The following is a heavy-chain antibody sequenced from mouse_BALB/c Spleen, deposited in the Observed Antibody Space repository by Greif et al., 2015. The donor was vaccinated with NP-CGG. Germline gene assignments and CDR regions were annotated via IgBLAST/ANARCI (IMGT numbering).Heavy chain of an antibody. V-gene: IGHV1S81*02. CDR2: INPSNGGT. Sequence: QVQLQQSGAELVKPGASVKLSCKASGYTFTSYYMYWVKQRPGQGLEWIGEINPSNGGTNFNEKFKSKATLTVDKSSSTAYMQLSSLTSEDSAVYYCTRSDYYAWSAYWGQGTLVTVSA. CDR3: TRSDYYAWSAY. CDR1: GYTFTSYY. J-gene: IGHJ3*01. D-gene: IGHD2-1*01.